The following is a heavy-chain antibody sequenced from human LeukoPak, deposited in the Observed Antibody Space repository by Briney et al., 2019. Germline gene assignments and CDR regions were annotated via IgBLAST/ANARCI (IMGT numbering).Heavy chain of an antibody. CDR3: ARGGYISVNTDSHDY. CDR2: IKQDGSEN. Sequence: GGSLRLSCAASGLTFSNYWMNWVRQAPGKGLEWVANIKQDGSENYYVDSVKGRFTISRDNAKNSLYLQMNSLRAEDTAMYYCARGGYISVNTDSHDYWGQGTLVTVSS. J-gene: IGHJ4*02. V-gene: IGHV3-7*01. D-gene: IGHD6-25*01. CDR1: GLTFSNYW.